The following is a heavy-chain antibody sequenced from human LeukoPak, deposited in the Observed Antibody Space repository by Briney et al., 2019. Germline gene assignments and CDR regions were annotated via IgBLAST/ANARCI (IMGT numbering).Heavy chain of an antibody. V-gene: IGHV4-4*07. J-gene: IGHJ4*02. CDR1: GGSISGYF. CDR2: IYSSGSN. D-gene: IGHD5-12*01. Sequence: SETLSLTCTVSGGSISGYFWTWIWQPAGKGLEWIGRIYSSGSNNYNPSLKSRVTMSLDTSKNHCSLNLTSVPAAAPAVYYCAREPTSGREPTSGRPLDYWGQGTLVTVSS. CDR3: AREPTSGREPTSGRPLDY.